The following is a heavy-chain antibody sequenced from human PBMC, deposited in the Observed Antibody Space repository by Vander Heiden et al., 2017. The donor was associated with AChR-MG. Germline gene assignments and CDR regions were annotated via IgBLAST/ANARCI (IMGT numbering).Heavy chain of an antibody. J-gene: IGHJ4*02. V-gene: IGHV3-74*01. D-gene: IGHD1-20*01. CDR3: VRYNWNGDAY. CDR1: GFTLRRYW. CDR2: IKTDGSST. Sequence: EVQLVESGGGLVQPGGSLRLSCAASGFTLRRYWMHWVRQAPGKGLVWVSRIKTDGSSTSYADSVKGQFTISRDNAKNTLFLQMNSLRVEDTAVYYCVRYNWNGDAYWGQGTLVTVSS.